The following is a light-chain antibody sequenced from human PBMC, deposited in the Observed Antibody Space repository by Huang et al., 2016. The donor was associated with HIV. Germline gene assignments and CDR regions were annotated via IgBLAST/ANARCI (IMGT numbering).Light chain of an antibody. CDR2: AAS. V-gene: IGKV3-15*01. CDR3: QQYNNWPPWT. J-gene: IGKJ1*01. Sequence: DIVMTQSPATLSVSPGERATLSCRASQSITSNLAWYQQKPGQAPRLLIYAASTRATGIPARFSGSGSGTEFTLSISSLQSEDFAVYYCQQYNNWPPWTFGQGTKVEIK. CDR1: QSITSN.